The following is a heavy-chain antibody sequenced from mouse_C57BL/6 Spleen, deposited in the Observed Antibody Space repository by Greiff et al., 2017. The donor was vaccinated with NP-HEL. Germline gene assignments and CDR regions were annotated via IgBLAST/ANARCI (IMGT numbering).Heavy chain of an antibody. Sequence: QVQLQQSGAELVMPGASVKLSCKASGYTFTSYWMHWVKQRPGQGLEWIGEIDPSDSYTNYNQKFKGKSTLTVDKSSSTAYMQLSSLTSEDSAVYYCARWENWGSFAYWGQGTLVTVSA. V-gene: IGHV1-69*01. CDR2: IDPSDSYT. J-gene: IGHJ3*01. CDR3: ARWENWGSFAY. D-gene: IGHD4-1*01. CDR1: GYTFTSYW.